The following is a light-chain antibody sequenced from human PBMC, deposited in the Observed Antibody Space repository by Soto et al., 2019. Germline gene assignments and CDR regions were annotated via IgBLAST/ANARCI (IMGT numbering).Light chain of an antibody. J-gene: IGLJ2*01. CDR2: TNN. Sequence: QLVLTQPPSASGTPGQRVTISCSGSSSNIGSYTVNWYQQLPGTAPKLLIHTNNQRPSGVPDRFSGSKSGTSASLAISGLQSEDETDYYCAAWDDSLNGAIFGGGTKLTVL. CDR3: AAWDDSLNGAI. CDR1: SSNIGSYT. V-gene: IGLV1-44*01.